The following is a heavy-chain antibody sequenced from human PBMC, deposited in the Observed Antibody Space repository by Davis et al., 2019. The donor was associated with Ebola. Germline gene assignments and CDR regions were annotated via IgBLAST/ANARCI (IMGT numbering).Heavy chain of an antibody. CDR1: GGSVSSGSYY. CDR2: IYYSGST. V-gene: IGHV4-61*01. CDR3: ARGGIAVAGNDY. D-gene: IGHD6-19*01. J-gene: IGHJ4*02. Sequence: SETLSLTCTVSGGSVSSGSYYWSWIRQPPGKGLEWIGYIYYSGSTNYNPSLKSRVTISVDTSKNQFSLKLSSVTAADTAVYYCARGGIAVAGNDYWGQGTLVTVSS.